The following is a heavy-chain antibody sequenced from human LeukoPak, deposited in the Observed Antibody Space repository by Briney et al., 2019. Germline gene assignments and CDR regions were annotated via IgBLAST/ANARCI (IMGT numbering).Heavy chain of an antibody. CDR2: INHSGST. CDR1: GGSFSGYY. D-gene: IGHD3-22*01. V-gene: IGHV4-34*01. Sequence: SETLSLTCAVYGGSFSGYYWSWIRQPPGKGLEWIGEINHSGSTNYNPSLKSRVTISVDTSKNQFSLKLSSVTAADAAVYYCARAGRQSDYYDSSGMQYYFDYWGQGTLVTVSS. J-gene: IGHJ4*02. CDR3: ARAGRQSDYYDSSGMQYYFDY.